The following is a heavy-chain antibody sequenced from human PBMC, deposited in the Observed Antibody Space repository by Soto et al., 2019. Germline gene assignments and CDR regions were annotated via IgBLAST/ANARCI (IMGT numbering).Heavy chain of an antibody. CDR1: GFTFSSYA. Sequence: GGSLRLSCAASGFTFSSYAMGWVRQGPGKGLEWVAVVSIGGSTHYADSVRGRFTISRDNSKNTLSLQMNSLTAEDTAVYFCAKRRGTGGHFDYWGQGALVTVSS. D-gene: IGHD2-8*02. V-gene: IGHV3-23*01. J-gene: IGHJ4*02. CDR2: VSIGGST. CDR3: AKRRGTGGHFDY.